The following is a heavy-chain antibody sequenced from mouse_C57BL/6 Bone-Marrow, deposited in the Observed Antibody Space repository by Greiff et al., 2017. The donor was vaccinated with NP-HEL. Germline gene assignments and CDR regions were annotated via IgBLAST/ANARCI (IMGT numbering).Heavy chain of an antibody. CDR2: ISSGGSYT. CDR1: GFTFSSYG. Sequence: EVQVVESGGDLVKPGGSLKLSCAASGFTFSSYGMSWVRQTPDKRLEWVATISSGGSYTYYPDSVKGRFTISRDNAKNTLYLQMSSLKSEDTAMYYCARHLITTVVATDYFDYWGQGTTLTVSS. V-gene: IGHV5-6*01. J-gene: IGHJ2*01. D-gene: IGHD1-1*01. CDR3: ARHLITTVVATDYFDY.